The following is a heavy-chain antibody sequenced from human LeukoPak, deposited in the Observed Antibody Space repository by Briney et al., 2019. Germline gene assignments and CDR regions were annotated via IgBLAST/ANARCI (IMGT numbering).Heavy chain of an antibody. V-gene: IGHV4-39*01. CDR2: IYYSGST. CDR1: GGSISSSSYY. J-gene: IGHJ4*02. D-gene: IGHD2-21*01. Sequence: PSETLSLTCTVSGGSISSSSYYWGWIRQPPGNGLEWIGSIYYSGSTYYNPSLKSRVTISVDTSKNQFSLKLSSVTAADTAVYYCARLPRIDIVVVPYFDYWGQGTLVTVSS. CDR3: ARLPRIDIVVVPYFDY.